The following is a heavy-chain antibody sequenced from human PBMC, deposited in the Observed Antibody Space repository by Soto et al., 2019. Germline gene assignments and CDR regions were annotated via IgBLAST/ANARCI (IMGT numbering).Heavy chain of an antibody. CDR1: GYTFTSYA. J-gene: IGHJ4*02. D-gene: IGHD2-21*02. CDR3: ARSFGVVTALGY. Sequence: QVQLVQSGAEEKKPGASVKVSCKASGYTFTSYAMHWVRQAPGHRLEWMGWINAGNGNTTYSQKCQGRVTITRDTAASTAYMELSSLRSDDTAVYDWARSFGVVTALGYWGQGALGTV. V-gene: IGHV1-3*05. CDR2: INAGNGNT.